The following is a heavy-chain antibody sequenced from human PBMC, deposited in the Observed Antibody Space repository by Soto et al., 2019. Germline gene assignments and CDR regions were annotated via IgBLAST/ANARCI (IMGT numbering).Heavy chain of an antibody. CDR1: GLPFTGSA. J-gene: IGHJ4*02. CDR3: ISLSFSSSWYY. D-gene: IGHD6-13*01. V-gene: IGHV3-73*01. CDR2: IRSKANSFAT. Sequence: GGSLRLSCAASGLPFTGSAMHWVRQASGKGLEWVGRIRSKANSFATAYAASVKDRFIISRDDSKNTAYLQMNSLKTEDTAMYYCISLSFSSSWYYWGQGTLVTVSS.